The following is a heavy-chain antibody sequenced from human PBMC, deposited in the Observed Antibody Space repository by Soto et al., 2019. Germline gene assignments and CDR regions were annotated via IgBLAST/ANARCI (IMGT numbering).Heavy chain of an antibody. D-gene: IGHD6-13*01. CDR2: IIPIFAPA. CDR1: GVTFNSYT. J-gene: IGHJ6*02. Sequence: GASVQVSCKASGVTFNSYTLSWVRQAPGHGLEWMGGIIPIFAPANYAQKFQGRVTITADESTSTAYMELRRLRFDDTAVYYCAGTSWHYFYGMDVWGQGTTVTVSS. CDR3: AGTSWHYFYGMDV. V-gene: IGHV1-69*13.